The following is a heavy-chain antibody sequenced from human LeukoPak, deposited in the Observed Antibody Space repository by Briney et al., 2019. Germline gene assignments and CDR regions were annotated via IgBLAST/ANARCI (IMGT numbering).Heavy chain of an antibody. CDR2: INSSSSRI. D-gene: IGHD2-21*02. V-gene: IGHV3-48*02. Sequence: GESLRLSCAASGFTFSSLTMNWVRQAPGKGLEWVSYINSSSSRIYYADSVKGRFTVTRDNAKNSMYLQMNSLRDEDTAVYYCARGLPYCGGDCFRALDYWGQGTLVTVSS. CDR3: ARGLPYCGGDCFRALDY. J-gene: IGHJ4*02. CDR1: GFTFSSLT.